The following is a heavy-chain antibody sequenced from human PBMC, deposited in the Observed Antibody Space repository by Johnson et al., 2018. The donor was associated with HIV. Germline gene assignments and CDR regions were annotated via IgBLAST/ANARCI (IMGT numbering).Heavy chain of an antibody. J-gene: IGHJ3*02. CDR1: GFTFSSYG. CDR3: AKGGYCSGGSCYPDAFDI. CDR2: IWYDGSNK. V-gene: IGHV3-33*06. D-gene: IGHD2-15*01. Sequence: QVQLVESGGGVVQHGRSLRLSCAASGFTFSSYGMPWVRQAPGKGLEWVAVIWYDGSNKYYADSVKGRFTISRDNSKNTLYLQMNSLRAEDTAVYYCAKGGYCSGGSCYPDAFDIWGQGTMVTVSS.